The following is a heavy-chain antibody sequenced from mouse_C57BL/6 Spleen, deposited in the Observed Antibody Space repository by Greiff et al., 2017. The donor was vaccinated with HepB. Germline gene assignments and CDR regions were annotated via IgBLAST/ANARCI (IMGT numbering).Heavy chain of an antibody. Sequence: VKLQQPGAELVRPGSSVKLSCKASGYTFTSYWMHWVKQRPIQGLEWIGNIDPSDSETHYNQKFKDKATLTVDKSSSTAYMQLSSLTSEDSAVYYCASPSYYGSSHWYFDVWGTGTTVTVSS. CDR3: ASPSYYGSSHWYFDV. V-gene: IGHV1-52*01. J-gene: IGHJ1*03. CDR2: IDPSDSET. D-gene: IGHD1-1*01. CDR1: GYTFTSYW.